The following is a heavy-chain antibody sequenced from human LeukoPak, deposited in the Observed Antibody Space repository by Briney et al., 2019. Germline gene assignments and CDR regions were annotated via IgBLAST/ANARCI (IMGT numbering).Heavy chain of an antibody. CDR2: IKQDGSEK. V-gene: IGHV3-7*01. D-gene: IGHD3-9*01. Sequence: GGSLRLSCAASGFTFSSYWMSWVRQAPGKGLEWVANIKQDGSEKYYVDSVKGRFTISRDNAKNSLYLQMNSLRAEDTAVYYCARRALTYYDILTGYYYYYGMDVWGQGTTVTVSS. J-gene: IGHJ6*02. CDR3: ARRALTYYDILTGYYYYYGMDV. CDR1: GFTFSSYW.